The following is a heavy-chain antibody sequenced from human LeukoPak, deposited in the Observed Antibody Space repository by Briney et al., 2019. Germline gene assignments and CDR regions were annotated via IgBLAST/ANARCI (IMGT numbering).Heavy chain of an antibody. CDR2: FDPEDGET. J-gene: IGHJ4*02. Sequence: ASVKVSCKVSGYTLTEVSMHWVRQTPGKGPEWMGGFDPEDGETRFAQKFQGRLTMTEDSSTGTAYMELRSLTSDDTAVYYCVTVDILTAYYYHFDCWGQGTLVTVSS. D-gene: IGHD3-9*01. V-gene: IGHV1-24*01. CDR1: GYTLTEVS. CDR3: VTVDILTAYYYHFDC.